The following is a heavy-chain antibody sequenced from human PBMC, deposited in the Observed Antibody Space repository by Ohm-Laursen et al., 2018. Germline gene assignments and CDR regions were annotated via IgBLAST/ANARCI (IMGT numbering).Heavy chain of an antibody. Sequence: GTLSLTCTVSGASISSYYWSWIRQPPGKGLEWIGYIYYSGSTNYNPSLKNRVTMSVDTSKNQFSLKLSSVTAADTAVYYCARGLVMGFSDWFDPWGQGNLVTVSS. CDR2: IYYSGST. CDR3: ARGLVMGFSDWFDP. CDR1: GASISSYY. J-gene: IGHJ5*02. V-gene: IGHV4-59*01. D-gene: IGHD3-9*01.